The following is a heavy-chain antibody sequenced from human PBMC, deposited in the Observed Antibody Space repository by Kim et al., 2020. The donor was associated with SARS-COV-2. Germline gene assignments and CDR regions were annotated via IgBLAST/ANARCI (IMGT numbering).Heavy chain of an antibody. D-gene: IGHD3-9*01. CDR2: ISGDGGST. V-gene: IGHV3-43*02. CDR1: GFTFDDYA. J-gene: IGHJ5*02. Sequence: GGSLRLSCAASGFTFDDYAMHWVRQAPGKGLEWVSLISGDGGSTYYADSVKGRFTISRDNSKNSLYLQMNSLRTEDTALYYCAKADYDILTGYGSINWFDPWGQGTLVTVSS. CDR3: AKADYDILTGYGSINWFDP.